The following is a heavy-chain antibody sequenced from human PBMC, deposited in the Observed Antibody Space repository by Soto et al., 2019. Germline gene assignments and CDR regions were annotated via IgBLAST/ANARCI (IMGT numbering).Heavy chain of an antibody. V-gene: IGHV5-10-1*01. J-gene: IGHJ6*01. D-gene: IGHD6-13*01. Sequence: PGESLKISCKGSGYSFTSYWISWVRQMPGKGLEWMGRIDPSDSYTNYSPSFQGHVTISADKSISTAYLQWSSLKASDTAMYYCARAAGTSAYYYYGMDVWGQGTTVTVSS. CDR3: ARAAGTSAYYYYGMDV. CDR2: IDPSDSYT. CDR1: GYSFTSYW.